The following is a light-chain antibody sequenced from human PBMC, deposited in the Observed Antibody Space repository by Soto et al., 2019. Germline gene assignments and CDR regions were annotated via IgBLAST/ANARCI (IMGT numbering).Light chain of an antibody. Sequence: QSVLTQPASVSGSPGQSITISCTGTSSDVGGYNYVSWYQQHPGKAPKLMIYEVSNRPSGLSNRFSGSKSGNTASLTISGLQAADEADYYCSSYTNINTLIFGGGTQLTVL. CDR2: EVS. CDR3: SSYTNINTLI. J-gene: IGLJ2*01. CDR1: SSDVGGYNY. V-gene: IGLV2-14*01.